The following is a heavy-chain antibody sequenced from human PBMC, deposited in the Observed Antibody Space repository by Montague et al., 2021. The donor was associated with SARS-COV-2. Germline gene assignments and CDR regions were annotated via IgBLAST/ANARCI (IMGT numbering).Heavy chain of an antibody. Sequence: SETLSLTCAVSGGSISSSNWWSWVRQPPGKGLEWIGDIYYSGSTNYNPSLKSRVTISVDTSKNQFSPKLSSVTAADTALYYCARRTPDSVDSSMVSMYYFDNWGQGALVTVSS. CDR3: ARRTPDSVDSSMVSMYYFDN. V-gene: IGHV4-4*02. J-gene: IGHJ4*02. D-gene: IGHD4-11*01. CDR1: GGSISSSNW. CDR2: IYYSGST.